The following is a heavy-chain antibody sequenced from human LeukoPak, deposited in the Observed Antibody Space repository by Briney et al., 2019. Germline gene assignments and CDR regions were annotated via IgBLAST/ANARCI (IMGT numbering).Heavy chain of an antibody. CDR1: GGSISTHY. D-gene: IGHD1-7*01. CDR3: ASTEWNYAR. CDR2: IYYSGST. V-gene: IGHV4-59*08. J-gene: IGHJ4*02. Sequence: PSETLSLTCTVSGGSISTHYWSWMRQPPGKGLEWIGYIYYSGSTNYNPSLKSRVTISLDTSKNQFSLKLTSVTAADTAVYYCASTEWNYARWGQGTLVTVSS.